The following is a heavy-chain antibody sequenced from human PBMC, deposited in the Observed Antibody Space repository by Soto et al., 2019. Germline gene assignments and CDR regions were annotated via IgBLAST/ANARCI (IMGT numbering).Heavy chain of an antibody. CDR2: INPNSGGT. D-gene: IGHD2-2*01. Sequence: QVQLVQSGAEVKKPGASVKVSCKASGYTFTGYYMRWVRQAPGQGLEWMGWINPNSGGTNYAQKFQGWVTMTRDTSISTDYMELSRLRSDDTAVYYCARGDCSSTSCPMDVWGQGTTVTVSS. CDR3: ARGDCSSTSCPMDV. CDR1: GYTFTGYY. V-gene: IGHV1-2*04. J-gene: IGHJ6*02.